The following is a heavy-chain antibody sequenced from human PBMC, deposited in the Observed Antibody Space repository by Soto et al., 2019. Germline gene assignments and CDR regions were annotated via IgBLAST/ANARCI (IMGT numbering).Heavy chain of an antibody. Sequence: GGSLRLSCAASGFTVSSNYMSWVRQAPGKGLEWVSVIYSGGSTYYADSVKGRFTISRDNSKNTLYLQMNSLRAEDTAVYYCARDRTDYSKEGYYYYGMDVWGQGTTVTVSS. CDR3: ARDRTDYSKEGYYYYGMDV. V-gene: IGHV3-53*01. D-gene: IGHD4-4*01. CDR1: GFTVSSNY. J-gene: IGHJ6*02. CDR2: IYSGGST.